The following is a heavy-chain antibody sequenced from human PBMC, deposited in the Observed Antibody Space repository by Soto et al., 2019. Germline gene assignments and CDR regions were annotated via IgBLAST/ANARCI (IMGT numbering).Heavy chain of an antibody. V-gene: IGHV1-69*02. CDR1: GGTFSSYT. Sequence: QVQLVQSGAEVKKPGSSVKVSCKASGGTFSSYTISWVRQAPGQGLEWMGRIIPILGIANYAQKFQGRVTINADKSTSTAYMELSSLRSEDTAVYYCIHFHSPYYYDSSGYRAQGGLDYWGQGTLVTVSS. CDR2: IIPILGIA. J-gene: IGHJ4*02. CDR3: IHFHSPYYYDSSGYRAQGGLDY. D-gene: IGHD3-22*01.